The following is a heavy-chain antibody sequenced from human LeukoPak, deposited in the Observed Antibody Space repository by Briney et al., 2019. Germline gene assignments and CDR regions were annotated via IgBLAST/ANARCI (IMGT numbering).Heavy chain of an antibody. V-gene: IGHV3-23*01. J-gene: IGHJ4*02. CDR1: GFTFSSYA. D-gene: IGHD3-9*01. Sequence: PGGSLRLSCAASGFTFSSYAMSWVRQAPGKGLEWVSAISGSGGSTYYADSVKGRFTISRDNSMDTLYLQMNGLRVEDTAIYYCAKGADMHVTGPDYWGQGTLVTVSS. CDR2: ISGSGGST. CDR3: AKGADMHVTGPDY.